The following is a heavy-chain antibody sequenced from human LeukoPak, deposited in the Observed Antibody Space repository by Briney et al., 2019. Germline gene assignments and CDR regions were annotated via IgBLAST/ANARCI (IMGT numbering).Heavy chain of an antibody. CDR2: ISGSGSGGRT. V-gene: IGHV3-23*01. D-gene: IGHD3-16*02. CDR3: AKDIAAAYHTGGGVIEY. CDR1: GFAFSSYT. Sequence: GGSLRLSCAASGFAFSSYTMSWVRQAPGQGLEWVSSISGSGSGGRTYYADSVKGRFTISRDTSKNTLYLQMNSLRAEDTAVYYCAKDIAAAYHTGGGVIEYWGQGTLVTVSS. J-gene: IGHJ4*02.